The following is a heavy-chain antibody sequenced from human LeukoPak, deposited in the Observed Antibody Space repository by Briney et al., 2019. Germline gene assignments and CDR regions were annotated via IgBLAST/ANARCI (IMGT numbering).Heavy chain of an antibody. V-gene: IGHV4-4*07. Sequence: SETLSLTCTVSGGSISSYYWSWIRQPAGKGLEWIGRIYSSGSTNYNPSLRGRVTMSVDTSKNQLSLKLSSVTAADTAIYYCARAQYSSSWYPPLWGQGTLVTVSS. D-gene: IGHD6-13*01. J-gene: IGHJ4*02. CDR2: IYSSGST. CDR3: ARAQYSSSWYPPL. CDR1: GGSISSYY.